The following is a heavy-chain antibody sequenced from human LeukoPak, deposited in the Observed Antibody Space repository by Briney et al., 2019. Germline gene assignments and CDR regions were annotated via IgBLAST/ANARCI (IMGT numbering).Heavy chain of an antibody. J-gene: IGHJ3*02. Sequence: SETLSLTCAVYGGSFSGYYWSWIRQPPGKGLEWIGEINHSGSTNYNPSLKSRVTISVDTSKNQFSLKLSSVTAADTAVYYCARGDSSSYSRAFDIWGQGTMVTVSS. CDR1: GGSFSGYY. D-gene: IGHD3-22*01. CDR2: INHSGST. CDR3: ARGDSSSYSRAFDI. V-gene: IGHV4-34*01.